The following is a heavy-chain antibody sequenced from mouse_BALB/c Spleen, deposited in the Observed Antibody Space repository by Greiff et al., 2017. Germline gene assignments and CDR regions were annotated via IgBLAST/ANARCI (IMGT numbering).Heavy chain of an antibody. CDR3: ARDGYDETWFAY. CDR2: INPSNGRT. Sequence: QVQLKEPGAELVKPGASVKLSCKASGYTFTSYWMHWVKQRPGQGLEWIGEINPSNGRTNYNEKFKSKATLTVDKSSSTAYMQLSSLTSEDSAVYYCARDGYDETWFAYWGQGTLVTVSA. J-gene: IGHJ3*01. D-gene: IGHD2-14*01. CDR1: GYTFTSYW. V-gene: IGHV1S81*02.